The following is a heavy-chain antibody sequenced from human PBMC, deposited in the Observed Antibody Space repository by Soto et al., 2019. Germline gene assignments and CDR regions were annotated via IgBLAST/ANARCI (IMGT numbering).Heavy chain of an antibody. D-gene: IGHD2-21*02. CDR3: AREVVTETTLGYFDF. J-gene: IGHJ4*02. CDR1: GGSFSSDA. Sequence: QVHLVQSGPEVREPGSSVKVSCKASGGSFSSDAITWVRQAPGQGLEGIGEIIPMFDTTNYAPEFQGRVTITADTATTTVDMEVNRLTTDDTAVSYCAREVVTETTLGYFDFWGQGALVTVSS. V-gene: IGHV1-69*06. CDR2: IIPMFDTT.